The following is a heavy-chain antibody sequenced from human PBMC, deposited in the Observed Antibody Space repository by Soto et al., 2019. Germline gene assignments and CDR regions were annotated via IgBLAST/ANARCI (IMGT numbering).Heavy chain of an antibody. D-gene: IGHD2-21*02. CDR2: ISGSGGST. V-gene: IGHV3-23*01. J-gene: IGHJ6*02. Sequence: GGSLRLSCAASGFTFSSYAMSWVRQAPGKGLEWVSAISGSGGSTYYADSVKGRFTISRDNSKSTLYLQMNSLRAEDTAVYYCAKDSGQHIVVVTAIFGYYGMDVWGQGTTVTVSS. CDR1: GFTFSSYA. CDR3: AKDSGQHIVVVTAIFGYYGMDV.